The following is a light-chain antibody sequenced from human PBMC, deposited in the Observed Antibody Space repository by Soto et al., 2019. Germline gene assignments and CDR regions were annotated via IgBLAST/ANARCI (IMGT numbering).Light chain of an antibody. CDR3: QQYGSPWT. J-gene: IGKJ1*01. Sequence: EIVLTQSPGTLSLSPGERATLSCRASQSVSSSYLAWYQQKPGQAPRLLIYGASSRATDIPDRFSGSGSGTDFTLTISSLEPEDFAVYYCQQYGSPWTFGQGTKVEIK. CDR2: GAS. CDR1: QSVSSSY. V-gene: IGKV3-20*01.